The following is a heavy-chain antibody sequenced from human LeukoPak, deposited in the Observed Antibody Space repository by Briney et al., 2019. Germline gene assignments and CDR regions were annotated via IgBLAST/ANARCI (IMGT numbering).Heavy chain of an antibody. CDR3: ARGQGSPNWFDP. CDR1: GGSISTYY. J-gene: IGHJ5*02. V-gene: IGHV4-59*01. Sequence: SETLSLTCTVSGGSISTYYWSWIRQPPGKGLEWIGYIYYSGSTNYNPSLKSRVTISVDTSKNQFSLKLNSVTAADTAVYYCARGQGSPNWFDPWGQGTLVTVSS. CDR2: IYYSGST. D-gene: IGHD1-26*01.